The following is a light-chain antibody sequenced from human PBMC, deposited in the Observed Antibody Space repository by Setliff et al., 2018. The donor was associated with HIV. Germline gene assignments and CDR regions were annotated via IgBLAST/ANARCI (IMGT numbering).Light chain of an antibody. V-gene: IGLV2-14*03. CDR3: TSYTTSSSPYV. CDR1: RRDVGGYDY. CDR2: NVN. Sequence: QSALTQPASVSGSPGQSITISCTGTRRDVGGYDYVSWYQHHPGKAPKLIIYNVNKRPSGVSNRLSGSKSGNTASLTISGLQAEDEADYYCTSYTTSSSPYVFGTGTKVTVL. J-gene: IGLJ1*01.